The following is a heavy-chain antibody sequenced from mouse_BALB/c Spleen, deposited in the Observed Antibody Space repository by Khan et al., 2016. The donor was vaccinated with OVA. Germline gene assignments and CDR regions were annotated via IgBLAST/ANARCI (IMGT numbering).Heavy chain of an antibody. CDR1: GYTFTDYS. D-gene: IGHD2-2*01. CDR2: INTETGEP. Sequence: QIQLVQSGPELKKPGETVKISCKASGYTFTDYSMHWVKQAPGKGLKWMGWINTETGEPTYADDFKGRFAFSLETSASTAFLQFNNLKNEDTATYFCARRDYGYNWFAYWGQGTLVTVSA. J-gene: IGHJ3*01. CDR3: ARRDYGYNWFAY. V-gene: IGHV9-2-1*01.